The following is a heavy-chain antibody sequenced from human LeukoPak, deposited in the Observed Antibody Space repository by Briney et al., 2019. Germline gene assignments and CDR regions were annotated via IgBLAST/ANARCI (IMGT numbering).Heavy chain of an antibody. V-gene: IGHV4-4*07. CDR1: GGSISSDY. J-gene: IGHJ4*02. CDR3: ARAAAAGPSYYFDY. D-gene: IGHD6-13*01. CDR2: IYSSGST. Sequence: SETLSLTCTVSGGSISSDYWGWIRQSAGKGLEFIGRIYSSGSTNYNPPLGSRVTMSVDTSKNQFSLRLTSVTAADTAVYYCARAAAAGPSYYFDYWGQGTLVTVSS.